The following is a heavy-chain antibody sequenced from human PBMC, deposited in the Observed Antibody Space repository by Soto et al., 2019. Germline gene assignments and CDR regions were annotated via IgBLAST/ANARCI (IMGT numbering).Heavy chain of an antibody. CDR3: ARFKRFFHRLPLAY. D-gene: IGHD5-18*01. V-gene: IGHV4-31*03. J-gene: IGHJ4*02. Sequence: PSETLSLTCTVSGGSISSGGYYWSWIRQHPGKGLEWIGYIYYSGSTYYNPSLKSRVTISVDTSKNQFSLKLSSVTAADTAVYYCARFKRFFHRLPLAYPGQRTPVPVSS. CDR1: GGSISSGGYY. CDR2: IYYSGST.